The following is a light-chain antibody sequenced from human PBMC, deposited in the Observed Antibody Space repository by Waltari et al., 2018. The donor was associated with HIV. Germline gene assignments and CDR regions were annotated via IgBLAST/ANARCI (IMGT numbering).Light chain of an antibody. CDR2: HNI. J-gene: IGLJ2*01. CDR3: AAWDDSLNGQGV. Sequence: QSVLTQPPSASGAPGQKFTISCSGSRSNIGSNYVYWYQQLPGAAPKLLIYHNIQRPSGVPDRFSGSKSDTSASLAISGLQSEDEADYYCAAWDDSLNGQGVFGGGTKLTVL. V-gene: IGLV1-44*01. CDR1: RSNIGSNY.